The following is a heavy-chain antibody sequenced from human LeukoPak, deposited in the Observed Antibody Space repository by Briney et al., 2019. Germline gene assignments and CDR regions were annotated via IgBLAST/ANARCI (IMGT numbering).Heavy chain of an antibody. CDR3: ARGLSVGAITAEYFQH. Sequence: PGGSLRLSCAASGFTFSSYAMHWVRQAPGKGLEWVAVISYDGSNKYYADSVKGRFTISRDNSKNTLYLQMNSLRAEDTAVYYCARGLSVGAITAEYFQHWGQGTLVTVSS. CDR1: GFTFSSYA. J-gene: IGHJ1*01. D-gene: IGHD1-26*01. V-gene: IGHV3-30-3*01. CDR2: ISYDGSNK.